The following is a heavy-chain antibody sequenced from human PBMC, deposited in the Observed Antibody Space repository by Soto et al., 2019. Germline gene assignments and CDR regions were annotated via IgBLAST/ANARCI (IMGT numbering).Heavy chain of an antibody. CDR1: GFTFSSYS. Sequence: GGSLRLSCAASGFTFSSYSMNWVRQAPGKGLEWVSYISSSSSTIYYADSVKGRFTISRDNAKNSLYLQMNSLRDEDTAVYYCARDAIGGRGRYDFDNWGQGTLVTVSS. CDR3: ARDAIGGRGRYDFDN. V-gene: IGHV3-48*02. J-gene: IGHJ4*02. CDR2: ISSSSSTI. D-gene: IGHD2-2*01.